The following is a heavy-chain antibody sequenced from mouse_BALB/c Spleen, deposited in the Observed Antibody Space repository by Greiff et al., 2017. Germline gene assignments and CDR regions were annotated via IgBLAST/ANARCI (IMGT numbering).Heavy chain of an antibody. CDR1: GYSITSGYY. V-gene: IGHV3-6*02. J-gene: IGHJ2*01. CDR3: ASDFDY. CDR2: ISYDGSN. Sequence: DVKLQESGPGLVKPSQSLSLTCSVTGYSITSGYYWNWIRQFPGNKLEWMGYISYDGSNNYNPSLKNRISITRDTSKNQFFLKLNSVTTEDTATYYCASDFDYWGQGTTLTVSS.